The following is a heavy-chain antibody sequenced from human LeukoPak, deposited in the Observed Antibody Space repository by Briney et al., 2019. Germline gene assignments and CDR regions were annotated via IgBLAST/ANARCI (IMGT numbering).Heavy chain of an antibody. CDR1: GYTLTSYA. D-gene: IGHD4-17*01. CDR3: ARSGGDSFDY. J-gene: IGHJ4*02. V-gene: IGHV1-3*01. Sequence: ASVKVSCKASGYTLTSYAIHWVRQAPGQRLEWMGWINAGNGNTKYSQKFQGRVTITRDTSASTAYMELSSLKSEDTAVYYCARSGGDSFDYWGQGTLVTVSS. CDR2: INAGNGNT.